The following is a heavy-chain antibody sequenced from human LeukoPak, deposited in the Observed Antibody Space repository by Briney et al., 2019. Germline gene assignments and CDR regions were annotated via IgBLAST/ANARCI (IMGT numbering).Heavy chain of an antibody. J-gene: IGHJ4*02. V-gene: IGHV1-8*03. Sequence: GASVKASCKASGYTFTSYDINWVRQATGQGLEWMGWMNPNSGNTGYAQKFQGRVTITRNTSISTAYMELSSLRSEDTAVYYCARPRGSYYDILTGYYRSRQSFDYWGQGTLVTVSS. D-gene: IGHD3-9*01. CDR2: MNPNSGNT. CDR3: ARPRGSYYDILTGYYRSRQSFDY. CDR1: GYTFTSYD.